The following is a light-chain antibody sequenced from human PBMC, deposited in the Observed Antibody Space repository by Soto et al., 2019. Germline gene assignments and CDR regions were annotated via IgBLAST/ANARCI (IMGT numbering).Light chain of an antibody. J-gene: IGLJ3*02. Sequence: QSVLTQPPSASGTPGQRVTISCSGGSSNIGSNTVNWYQQLPGTAPKLLIYSDNQRPSGVPDRFSGSKSGTSASLAISGLQSEDEADYFCASWDYKLTAMVFGGGTKVTVL. CDR3: ASWDYKLTAMV. CDR2: SDN. V-gene: IGLV1-44*01. CDR1: SSNIGSNT.